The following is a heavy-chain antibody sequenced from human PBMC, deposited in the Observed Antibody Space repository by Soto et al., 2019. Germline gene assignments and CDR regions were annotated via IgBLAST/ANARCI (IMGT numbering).Heavy chain of an antibody. V-gene: IGHV3-30*18. D-gene: IGHD3-22*01. CDR2: ISYDGSNK. Sequence: QVQLVESGGGVVQPGRSLRLSCAASGFSFSNHAMHWVRQAPGKGLEWVAVISYDGSNKYYADSVKGRLTISRDNYKNTLYLQMNSLRAEDTAVYYCAKDRHYYDSSGYYYNYYYYGMDVWGQGTTVTVSS. CDR3: AKDRHYYDSSGYYYNYYYYGMDV. J-gene: IGHJ6*02. CDR1: GFSFSNHA.